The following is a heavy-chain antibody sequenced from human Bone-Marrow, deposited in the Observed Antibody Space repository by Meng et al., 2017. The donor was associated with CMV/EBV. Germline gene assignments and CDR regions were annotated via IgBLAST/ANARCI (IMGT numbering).Heavy chain of an antibody. D-gene: IGHD2-2*02. CDR2: MNPNSGNT. CDR3: ARGRCSSTSCYMALHSYYYYYGMDV. V-gene: IGHV1-8*01. CDR1: GYTFTSYD. J-gene: IGHJ6*02. Sequence: ASVKVSCKASGYTFTSYDINWVRQATGQGLEWMGWMNPNSGNTGYAQKFQGRVTMTRNTSISTAYMELSSLRSEDTAVYYCARGRCSSTSCYMALHSYYYYYGMDVWGQGTTVTVSS.